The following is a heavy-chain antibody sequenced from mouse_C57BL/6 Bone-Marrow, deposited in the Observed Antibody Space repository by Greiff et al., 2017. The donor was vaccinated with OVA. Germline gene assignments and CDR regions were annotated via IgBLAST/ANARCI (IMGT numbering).Heavy chain of an antibody. CDR1: GFTFSSYG. Sequence: EVMLVDSGGDLVKPGGSLKLSCAASGFTFSSYGMSWVRQTPDKRLEWVATISSGGSYTYYPDSVKGRFTISRDNAKNTLYLQMSSLKSEDTAMYYCARQEITTVEGSWFAYWGQGTLVTVSA. V-gene: IGHV5-6*01. CDR3: ARQEITTVEGSWFAY. D-gene: IGHD1-1*01. CDR2: ISSGGSYT. J-gene: IGHJ3*01.